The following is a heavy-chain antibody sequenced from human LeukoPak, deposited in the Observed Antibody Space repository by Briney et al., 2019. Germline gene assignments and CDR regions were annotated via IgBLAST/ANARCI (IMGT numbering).Heavy chain of an antibody. CDR2: ISYDGSNK. CDR3: ARVFHIWEYDY. Sequence: PGGSLRLSCTATGFTFSDYAMHWVRQAPGKGLEWVAIISYDGSNKKYADSVKGRFTISRDNSKNTVYLQMNSLRPEDTAVYYCARVFHIWEYDYWGQGTLVTVSS. D-gene: IGHD1-26*01. J-gene: IGHJ4*02. CDR1: GFTFSDYA. V-gene: IGHV3-30-3*01.